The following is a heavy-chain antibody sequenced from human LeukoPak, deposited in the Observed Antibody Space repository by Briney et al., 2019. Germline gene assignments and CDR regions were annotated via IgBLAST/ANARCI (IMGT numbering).Heavy chain of an antibody. CDR3: ATDPMGASYSDVHDN. D-gene: IGHD6-13*01. J-gene: IGHJ4*02. Sequence: ASVKVSCKVSGFPLSELSMYWVRQAPGKDREWIGGFDPADVGTFYAQKFQARVTITADTSTHTFYMLVNSLRSDDTAVYYCATDPMGASYSDVHDNWGQGTLVAVSS. CDR2: FDPADVGT. V-gene: IGHV1-24*01. CDR1: GFPLSELS.